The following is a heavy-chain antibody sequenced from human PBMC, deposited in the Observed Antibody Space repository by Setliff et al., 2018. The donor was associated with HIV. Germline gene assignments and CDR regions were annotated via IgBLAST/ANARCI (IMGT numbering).Heavy chain of an antibody. J-gene: IGHJ2*01. CDR3: ARDDHYYDLGSILSEWYFAL. CDR1: GGTFSNYA. D-gene: IGHD3-10*01. CDR2: IIPIFGST. Sequence: SVKVSCKASGGTFSNYAISWVRQAPGQGLEWMGGIIPIFGSTKYAQKFQDRGTITADESTYTAEMELSSLTSEDTAVYYCARDDHYYDLGSILSEWYFALWGRGTLVTVSS. V-gene: IGHV1-69*13.